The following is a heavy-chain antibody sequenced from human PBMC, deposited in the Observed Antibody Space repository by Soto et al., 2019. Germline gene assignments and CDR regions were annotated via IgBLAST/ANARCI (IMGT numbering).Heavy chain of an antibody. CDR3: ANGITFGGVIVQSFDY. D-gene: IGHD3-16*02. Sequence: PGGSLRLSCAASGFTFSSYAMSWVRQAPGKGLEWVSAISGSGGSIYYADSVKGRFTISRDNSKNTLYLQMNSLRAEDTAVYYCANGITFGGVIVQSFDYWGQGTLVTVSS. CDR1: GFTFSSYA. CDR2: ISGSGGSI. J-gene: IGHJ4*02. V-gene: IGHV3-23*01.